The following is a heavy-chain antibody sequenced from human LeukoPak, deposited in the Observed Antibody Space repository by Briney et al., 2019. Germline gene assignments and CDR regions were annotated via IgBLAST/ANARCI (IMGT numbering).Heavy chain of an antibody. D-gene: IGHD3-10*01. CDR3: ARHRGMVFRYYYYYYMDV. V-gene: IGHV5-51*01. CDR2: IYPGDSDT. CDR1: GYSFTSYW. Sequence: GESLKISCKGSGYSFTSYWIGWVRQMPGKGLEWMGIIYPGDSDTRYSPSFQGQVTISADKSISTAYLQWSSLKASDTAMYYCARHRGMVFRYYYYYYMDVWGKGTTVTVSS. J-gene: IGHJ6*03.